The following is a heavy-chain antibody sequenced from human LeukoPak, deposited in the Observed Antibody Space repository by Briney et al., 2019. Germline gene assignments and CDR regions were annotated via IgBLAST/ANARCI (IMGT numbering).Heavy chain of an antibody. Sequence: SETLSLTCAVCGGSFSGYYWSWIRLPPGKGLEWIGEINHSGSTNYNPSLKSRVTISVDTSKNQFSLKLSSVTAADTAVYYCARTRRYFDWLLPSRGGYYFDYWGQGTLVTVSS. J-gene: IGHJ4*02. CDR1: GGSFSGYY. D-gene: IGHD3-9*01. V-gene: IGHV4-34*01. CDR2: INHSGST. CDR3: ARTRRYFDWLLPSRGGYYFDY.